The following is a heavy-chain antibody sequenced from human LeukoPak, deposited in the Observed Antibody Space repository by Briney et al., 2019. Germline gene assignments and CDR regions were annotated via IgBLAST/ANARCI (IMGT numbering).Heavy chain of an antibody. Sequence: GRPLRLSCAASGFTFSRYAMHWVRQAPGKGLEWVAVISYDGSNKYYADSVKGRFTISRDNSKNTLYLQMNSLRAEDTAVYYCARERGHWFDPWGQGTLVTVSS. V-gene: IGHV3-30-3*01. CDR2: ISYDGSNK. CDR1: GFTFSRYA. CDR3: ARERGHWFDP. J-gene: IGHJ5*02.